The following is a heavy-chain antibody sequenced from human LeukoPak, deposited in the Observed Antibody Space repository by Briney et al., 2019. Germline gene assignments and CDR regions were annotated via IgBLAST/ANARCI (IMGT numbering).Heavy chain of an antibody. J-gene: IGHJ4*02. CDR2: IIPIFGTA. V-gene: IGHV1-69*13. Sequence: SVKVSCKASGGTFSSYAISWVRQAPGQGLEWMGGIIPIFGTANYAQKFQGRVTITADESTSAAYMELSSLRSEDTAVYYCARGPSVVTSYYFDYWGQGTLVTVSS. D-gene: IGHD4-23*01. CDR3: ARGPSVVTSYYFDY. CDR1: GGTFSSYA.